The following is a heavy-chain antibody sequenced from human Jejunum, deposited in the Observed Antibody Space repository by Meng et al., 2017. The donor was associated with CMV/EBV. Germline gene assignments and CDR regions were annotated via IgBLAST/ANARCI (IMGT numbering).Heavy chain of an antibody. CDR1: GFPFSTYD. J-gene: IGHJ4*02. Sequence: LSCVASGFPFSTYDMSWVRQAPGEGLEWVSVITGRDDSPYYADSVKGRFTISRDKSRNTLFLQMNSLRVEDTALYYCVKGGWLDDWGQGTLVTVSS. D-gene: IGHD2-15*01. CDR2: ITGRDDSP. V-gene: IGHV3-23*01. CDR3: VKGGWLDD.